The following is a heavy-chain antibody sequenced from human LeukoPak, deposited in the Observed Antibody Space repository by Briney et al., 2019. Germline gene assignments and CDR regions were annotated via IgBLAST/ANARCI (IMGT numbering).Heavy chain of an antibody. CDR2: MNPNSGAT. D-gene: IGHD3-10*01. J-gene: IGHJ4*02. V-gene: IGHV1-2*02. CDR3: TRGVGAGTYRRLDF. CDR1: GYSFTAYN. Sequence: ASVKVSCKPSGYSFTAYNIHWVRQAPGQGLEWMGWMNPNSGATNYAPQFQGRVTLTRDTSISTAYMELKNLISDDTAVYYCTRGVGAGTYRRLDFWGQGTLVTVSS.